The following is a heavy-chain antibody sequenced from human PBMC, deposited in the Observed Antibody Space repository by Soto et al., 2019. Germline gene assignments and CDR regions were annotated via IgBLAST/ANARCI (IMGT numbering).Heavy chain of an antibody. CDR1: GGSFSGYY. D-gene: IGHD4-17*01. V-gene: IGHV4-34*01. CDR3: ARARDGGAAN. J-gene: IGHJ4*02. CDR2: INPSGST. Sequence: QVQLQQWGAGLLKPSETLSLTCAVYGGSFSGYYWRWIRQPPGKGLEWIGEINPSGSTNYTPSLTSRVTLSGDPPNSQFSLRLASVTAADTAVYYCARARDGGAANWGQGTLVTVSS.